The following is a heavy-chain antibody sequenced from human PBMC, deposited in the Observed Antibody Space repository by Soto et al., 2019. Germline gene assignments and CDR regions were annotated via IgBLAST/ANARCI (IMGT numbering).Heavy chain of an antibody. J-gene: IGHJ6*02. D-gene: IGHD4-17*01. Sequence: GGSLRLSCAASGFTFSNAWMNWVRQAPGKGLEWVGRIKSKTDGGTTDYAAPVKGRFTISRDDSKNTLYLQMNSLKTEDTAVYYCTTDPRALKTTVTTNSVRDYYYGMDVWGQGTTVTVSS. V-gene: IGHV3-15*07. CDR2: IKSKTDGGTT. CDR1: GFTFSNAW. CDR3: TTDPRALKTTVTTNSVRDYYYGMDV.